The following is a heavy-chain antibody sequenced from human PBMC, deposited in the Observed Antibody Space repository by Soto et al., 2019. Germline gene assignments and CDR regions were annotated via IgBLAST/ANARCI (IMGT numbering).Heavy chain of an antibody. D-gene: IGHD3-16*02. J-gene: IGHJ3*02. CDR3: ARVPRYYDYVWGSYRHDAFDI. CDR1: GGSISSYY. Sequence: SETLSLTCTVSGGSISSYYWSWIRQPPGMGLEWIGYIYYSGSTNYNPSLKSRVTISVDTSKNQFSLKLSSVTAADTAVYYCARVPRYYDYVWGSYRHDAFDIWGQGTMVTVSS. V-gene: IGHV4-59*01. CDR2: IYYSGST.